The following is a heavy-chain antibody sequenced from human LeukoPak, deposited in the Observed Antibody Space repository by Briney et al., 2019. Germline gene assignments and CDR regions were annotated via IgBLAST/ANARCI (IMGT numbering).Heavy chain of an antibody. J-gene: IGHJ6*03. CDR2: INPNSGGT. Sequence: ASVKVSCKASGYTFTSYGISWVRQAPGQGLEWMGWINPNSGGTNYAQKFQGRVTMTRDTSISTAYMELSRLRSDDTAVYYCATRSPLRFLEWLSLPYYYYYMDVWGKGTTVTVSS. CDR1: GYTFTSYG. D-gene: IGHD3-3*01. CDR3: ATRSPLRFLEWLSLPYYYYYMDV. V-gene: IGHV1-2*02.